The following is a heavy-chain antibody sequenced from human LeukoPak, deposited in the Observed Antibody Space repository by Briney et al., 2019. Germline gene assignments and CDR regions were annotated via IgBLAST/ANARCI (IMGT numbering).Heavy chain of an antibody. V-gene: IGHV4-30-4*01. CDR3: VTAMDDNWFDP. J-gene: IGHJ5*02. CDR2: IYYSGST. D-gene: IGHD5-18*01. Sequence: SETLSLTCTVSGGSISSGDYYWSWIRQPPGKGLEWIGYIYYSGSTYYNPSLKSRVTISVDTSKNQFSLKLSSVTAADTAVYYCVTAMDDNWFDPWGQGTLLTVSS. CDR1: GGSISSGDYY.